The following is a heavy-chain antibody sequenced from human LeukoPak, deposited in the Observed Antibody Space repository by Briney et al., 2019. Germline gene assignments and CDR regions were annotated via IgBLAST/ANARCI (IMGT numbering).Heavy chain of an antibody. Sequence: PSETLSLTCTVSGGSNSSTINHWGWIRQPPGKGLEWIGSIYYSGSTYYNPSLKSRVTISVDTSKNQFSLKLSSVTAADTAVYYCARDWPGYCSSTSCLEGASWFDPWGQGTLVTVSS. CDR2: IYYSGST. J-gene: IGHJ5*02. V-gene: IGHV4-39*07. CDR1: GGSNSSTINH. D-gene: IGHD2-2*01. CDR3: ARDWPGYCSSTSCLEGASWFDP.